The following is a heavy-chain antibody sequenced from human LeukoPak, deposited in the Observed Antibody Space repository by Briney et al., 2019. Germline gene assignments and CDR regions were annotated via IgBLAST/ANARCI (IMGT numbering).Heavy chain of an antibody. V-gene: IGHV3-33*01. D-gene: IGHD2-15*01. CDR2: IWYDGSNK. CDR3: ASASYCKGGSCYSVH. J-gene: IGHJ4*02. Sequence: GGSLRLSCAGSGFTFSSYGMHWVRQAPGKGLEWVAVIWYDGSNKYYADSVKGRFTISRDNSKNTLYLQMNSLRAEDTAVYYCASASYCKGGSCYSVHWGQGTLATVSS. CDR1: GFTFSSYG.